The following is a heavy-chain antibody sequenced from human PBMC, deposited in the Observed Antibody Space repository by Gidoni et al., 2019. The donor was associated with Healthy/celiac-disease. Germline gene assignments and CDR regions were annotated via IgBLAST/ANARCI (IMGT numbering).Heavy chain of an antibody. Sequence: QVQLQESGPGLVKPSETLSLTCTVSGGSISSYYWSWLRQPPGKGLEWIGYIYYSGSTNYNPSLKSRVTISVDTSKNQFSLKLSSVTAADTAVYYCARDYDSSGYSWFDPWGQGTLVTVSS. D-gene: IGHD3-22*01. CDR2: IYYSGST. J-gene: IGHJ5*02. CDR3: ARDYDSSGYSWFDP. V-gene: IGHV4-59*01. CDR1: GGSISSYY.